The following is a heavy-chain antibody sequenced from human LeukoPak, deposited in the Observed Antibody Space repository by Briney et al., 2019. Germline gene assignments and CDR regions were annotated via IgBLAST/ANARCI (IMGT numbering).Heavy chain of an antibody. CDR3: ARRRLGYYFDY. CDR1: GGSISSYK. Sequence: PSETLSLTCTVSGGSISSYKWSWIRQPAGKGLEWIGRIYSSGSTNYTPSLKSRVTMSVNTSKNQFSLKLSSVTAADTAVYYCARRRLGYYFDYWGQGTLVTVSS. CDR2: IYSSGST. J-gene: IGHJ4*02. D-gene: IGHD5-24*01. V-gene: IGHV4-4*07.